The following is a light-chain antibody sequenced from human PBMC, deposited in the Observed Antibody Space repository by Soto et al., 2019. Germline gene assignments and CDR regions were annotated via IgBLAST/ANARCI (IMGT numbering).Light chain of an antibody. CDR3: TSYNSTSAPGV. Sequence: QSALTQPASVSGSPGQSITISCTGTSSDVGGYNYVSWYQQHPGKAPRLLIYDVTSRPSGVSNRFSASKSGNTASLTISGLLAEEDADYYCTSYNSTSAPGVFGGGTKVTVL. J-gene: IGLJ3*02. CDR1: SSDVGGYNY. V-gene: IGLV2-14*03. CDR2: DVT.